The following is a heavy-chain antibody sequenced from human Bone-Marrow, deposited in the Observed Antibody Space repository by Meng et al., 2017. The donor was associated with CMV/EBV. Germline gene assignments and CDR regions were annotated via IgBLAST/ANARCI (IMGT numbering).Heavy chain of an antibody. Sequence: GSLRLSCTVSGGSINSYYWSWIRQPPGKALEWIGYIYNIGSTSYNPSLKSRVTISIDTSKNQFSLRLSSATAADTAVYFCARQRSGYCSGTSCYDPYYFDFWGQGALVTVSS. J-gene: IGHJ4*02. V-gene: IGHV4-59*01. D-gene: IGHD2-2*03. CDR3: ARQRSGYCSGTSCYDPYYFDF. CDR2: IYNIGST. CDR1: GGSINSYY.